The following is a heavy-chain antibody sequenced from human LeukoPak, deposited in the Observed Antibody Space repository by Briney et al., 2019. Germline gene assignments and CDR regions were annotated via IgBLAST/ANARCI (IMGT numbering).Heavy chain of an antibody. CDR1: GFTFNSYG. CDR2: ISYDGSNK. V-gene: IGHV3-30*18. CDR3: AKDEYGSGSYFDY. D-gene: IGHD3-10*01. J-gene: IGHJ4*02. Sequence: PGGSLRLSCAASGFTFNSYGMHWVRQAPGKGLEWVAVISYDGSNKYYADSVKGRFTISRDNSKNTLYLQMNSLRAEDTAVYYCAKDEYGSGSYFDYWGQGTLVTVSS.